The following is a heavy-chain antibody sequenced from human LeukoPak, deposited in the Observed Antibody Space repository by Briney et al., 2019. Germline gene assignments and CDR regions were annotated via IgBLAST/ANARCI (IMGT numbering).Heavy chain of an antibody. CDR3: WTGPNLYHYYMDV. CDR1: GFTFSGSA. J-gene: IGHJ6*03. Sequence: GGSLRLSCAASGFTFSGSAMHWVRQASGKGLEWVGRIRSKANSYATAYAASVKGRFTISRDDSKNTAYLQMNSLKTEDTAVYYCWTGPNLYHYYMDVWGKGTTVTVSS. D-gene: IGHD3/OR15-3a*01. CDR2: IRSKANSYAT. V-gene: IGHV3-73*01.